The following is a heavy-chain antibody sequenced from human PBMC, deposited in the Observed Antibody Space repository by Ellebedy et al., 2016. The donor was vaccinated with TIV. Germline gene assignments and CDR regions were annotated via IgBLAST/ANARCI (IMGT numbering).Heavy chain of an antibody. D-gene: IGHD3-16*01. CDR3: VKAWGD. V-gene: IGHV3-64D*06. CDR1: GFTFSSYA. J-gene: IGHJ4*02. CDR2: IVSNGDST. Sequence: PGGSLRLSCSASGFTFSSYAMHWVRQAPGKGLDYISAIVSNGDSTYYANSAKGRFIISRDNSKNTLYLQMSSLRPEDTAVYYCVKAWGDWGQGTLVTVSS.